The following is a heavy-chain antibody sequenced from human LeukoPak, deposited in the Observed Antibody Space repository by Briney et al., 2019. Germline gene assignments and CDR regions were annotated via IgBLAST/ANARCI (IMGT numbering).Heavy chain of an antibody. CDR3: ARGALTIFGYNY. V-gene: IGHV4-34*01. D-gene: IGHD3-3*01. J-gene: IGHJ4*02. Sequence: SETLSLTCAVYGGSFCGYYWSWIRQPPGKGREWIGEINHSGRTNYNPSLKGRVTISVDTSKNQFSLKLSAVTAADTAVYYCARGALTIFGYNYWGQGTLVTVSS. CDR1: GGSFCGYY. CDR2: INHSGRT.